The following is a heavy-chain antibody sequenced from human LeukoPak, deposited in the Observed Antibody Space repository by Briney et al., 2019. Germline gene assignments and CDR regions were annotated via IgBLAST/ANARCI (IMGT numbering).Heavy chain of an antibody. Sequence: SQTLSLTCIISGDRVSSNSAAWNWIRQSPSRGLEWLGRTYYRSKWHYDYAEYVKRRITVNPDTSKNQFSLQLNPVTPEDTAVYYCARQSSTDYYYYGLNVWGQGTTVAVSS. J-gene: IGHJ6*02. CDR1: GDRVSSNSAA. V-gene: IGHV6-1*01. D-gene: IGHD1-1*01. CDR3: ARQSSTDYYYYGLNV. CDR2: TYYRSKWHY.